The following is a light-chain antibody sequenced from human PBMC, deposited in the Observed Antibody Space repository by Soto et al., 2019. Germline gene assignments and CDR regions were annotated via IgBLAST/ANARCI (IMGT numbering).Light chain of an antibody. J-gene: IGKJ4*01. V-gene: IGKV3-11*01. CDR1: QSVGSY. CDR3: QQRSNWPSLT. Sequence: EIVLIQSPATLSLSPGEIATLSCISSQSVGSYLAWYQHKPGQAPRLLISDASNRATGIPARFSGSGSETDFTLTISSLEPEDSAVYYCQQRSNWPSLTFGGGTKVDIK. CDR2: DAS.